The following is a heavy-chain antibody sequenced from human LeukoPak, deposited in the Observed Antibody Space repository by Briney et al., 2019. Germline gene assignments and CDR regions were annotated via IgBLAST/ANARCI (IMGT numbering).Heavy chain of an antibody. Sequence: SGTLSLTCIVSGCSISSYYWSWIRQPPGKGPEGIGYIYTSGSTNYHPSLKSRVTISVDTSKNQFSLKLSSVTAADTAVYYCARHESSGPSNWIDPWGQGTMVTVSS. V-gene: IGHV4-4*09. CDR3: ARHESSGPSNWIDP. CDR1: GCSISSYY. D-gene: IGHD2-8*02. J-gene: IGHJ5*02. CDR2: IYTSGST.